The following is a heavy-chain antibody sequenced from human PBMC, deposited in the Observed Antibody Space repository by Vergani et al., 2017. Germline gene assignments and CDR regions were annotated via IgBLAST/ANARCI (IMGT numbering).Heavy chain of an antibody. V-gene: IGHV4-38-2*01. D-gene: IGHD3-16*01. J-gene: IGHJ4*02. CDR2: VYHSGST. CDR3: ASLLTGGIDY. Sequence: QVQLQESGPGLVKPSETLSLTCAVSDYSISSGYYWCWVRQPPVKGLDWIGSVYHSGSTSYNPSLKSRVTISIDTSKNQFSLKVTSVTASDPAVYYFASLLTGGIDYWGQGILVTVFS. CDR1: DYSISSGYY.